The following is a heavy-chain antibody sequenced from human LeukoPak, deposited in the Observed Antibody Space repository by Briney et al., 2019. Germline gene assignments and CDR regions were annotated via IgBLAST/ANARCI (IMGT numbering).Heavy chain of an antibody. CDR2: IYTSGST. J-gene: IGHJ4*02. CDR3: AREAAAGTFYFDY. D-gene: IGHD6-13*01. Sequence: PSETLSLTCIVSGDSISNYYWSWTRQPAGKGLEWIGRIYTSGSTNYNPSLKSRVTMSVDTSKNQFSLKLSSVTAADTAVYYCAREAAAGTFYFDYWGQGTLVTVSS. V-gene: IGHV4-4*07. CDR1: GDSISNYY.